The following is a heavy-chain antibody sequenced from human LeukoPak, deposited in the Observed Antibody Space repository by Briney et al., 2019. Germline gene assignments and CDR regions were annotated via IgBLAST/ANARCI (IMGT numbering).Heavy chain of an antibody. CDR1: GGSISSYY. V-gene: IGHV4-59*08. J-gene: IGHJ4*02. CDR2: IYYSGST. Sequence: SETLSLTCTVSGGSISSYYWSWIRQPPGRGLEWIGYIYYSGSTNYNPSLKSRVTISVDTSKNQFSLKLSSVTAADTAVYYCAKNSGSSWDFDYWAREPWSPSPQ. CDR3: AKNSGSSWDFDY. D-gene: IGHD1-26*01.